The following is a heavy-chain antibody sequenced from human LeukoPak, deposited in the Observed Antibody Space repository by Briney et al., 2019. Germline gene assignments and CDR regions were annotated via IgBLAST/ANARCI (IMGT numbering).Heavy chain of an antibody. Sequence: SVKVSCKASGGTFSSYAISWVRQAPGQGLEWMGGIIPIFGTANYAQKFQGRVTITTNESTSTAYMELSSLRSEDTAVYYCASTGSYDFWNGYSTFDYWGQGTLVAVSS. V-gene: IGHV1-69*05. CDR2: IIPIFGTA. J-gene: IGHJ4*02. CDR3: ASTGSYDFWNGYSTFDY. CDR1: GGTFSSYA. D-gene: IGHD3-3*01.